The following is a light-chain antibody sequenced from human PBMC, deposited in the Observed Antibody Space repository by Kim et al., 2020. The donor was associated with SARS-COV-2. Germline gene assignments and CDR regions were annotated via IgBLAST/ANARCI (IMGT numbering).Light chain of an antibody. CDR2: WAS. J-gene: IGKJ1*01. Sequence: PSPDSLAVSLGERATINCKSSQSVLYSSNNKNYLAWYQQKPGQPPKLLIYWASTRESGVPDRFSGSGSGTDFTLTISSLQAEDVAVYYCQQYYSTPWTFGQGTKLEI. CDR1: QSVLYSSNNKNY. CDR3: QQYYSTPWT. V-gene: IGKV4-1*01.